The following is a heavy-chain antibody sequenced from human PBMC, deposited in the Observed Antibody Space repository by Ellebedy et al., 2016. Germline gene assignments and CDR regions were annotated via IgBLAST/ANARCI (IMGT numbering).Heavy chain of an antibody. CDR1: GDSMNNYY. J-gene: IGHJ1*01. D-gene: IGHD1-14*01. V-gene: IGHV4-34*01. Sequence: SETLSLTXTVSGDSMNNYYWSWIRQPPGKGLEWIGEFTHDGYINYNTSLKSRVTISVDTSKNQFSLKLSSVTAADTAVYYCTRGPDHAKTGYWGQGTPVTVSS. CDR3: TRGPDHAKTGY. CDR2: FTHDGYI.